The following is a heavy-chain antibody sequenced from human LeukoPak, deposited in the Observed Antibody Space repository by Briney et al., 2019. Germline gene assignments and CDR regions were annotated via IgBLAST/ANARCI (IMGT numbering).Heavy chain of an antibody. CDR2: ITSSSDYI. D-gene: IGHD3-22*01. Sequence: GGSLRLSCAASGFTFSSHSMNWVRQAPGKGLEWVSVITSSSDYIYYADSLKGRFTVSRDNAKNSLYLQLNSVRAEDTAVYYCVRESVYYDSSAYYNVLDYWGQGTLVTVSS. CDR3: VRESVYYDSSAYYNVLDY. J-gene: IGHJ4*02. V-gene: IGHV3-21*01. CDR1: GFTFSSHS.